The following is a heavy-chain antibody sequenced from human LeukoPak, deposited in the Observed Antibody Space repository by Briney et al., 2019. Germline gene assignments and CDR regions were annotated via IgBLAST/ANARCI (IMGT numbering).Heavy chain of an antibody. J-gene: IGHJ3*02. D-gene: IGHD1-26*01. Sequence: GGSLRLSCAASGFTFSSYEMNWVRQAPGKGLEWVSYISSSGSTIYYADSVKGRFTISRDNAKNSLYLQMNSLRAEDTAVYYCARDVGATGGGAFDIWGQGTMVTVSS. CDR2: ISSSGSTI. V-gene: IGHV3-48*03. CDR3: ARDVGATGGGAFDI. CDR1: GFTFSSYE.